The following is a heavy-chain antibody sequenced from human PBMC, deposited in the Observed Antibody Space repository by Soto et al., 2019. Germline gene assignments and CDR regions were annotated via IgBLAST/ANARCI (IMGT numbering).Heavy chain of an antibody. J-gene: IGHJ6*02. CDR3: ERIQTFHHYYYGMDV. D-gene: IGHD3-16*01. CDR1: GFSLSTSGMC. CDR2: IDWDDDK. Sequence: SGPTLVNPTQTLTLTCTFSGFSLSTSGMCVSWIRQPPGKTLEWLALIDWDDDKYYSTSLKTRLTISKDTSKNQVVLTMTNMDPVDTATYYCERIQTFHHYYYGMDVWGQGTTVTVSS. V-gene: IGHV2-70*01.